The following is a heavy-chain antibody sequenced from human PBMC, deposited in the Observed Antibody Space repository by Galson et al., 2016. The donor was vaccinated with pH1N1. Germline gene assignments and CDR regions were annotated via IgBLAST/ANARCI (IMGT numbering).Heavy chain of an antibody. V-gene: IGHV4-31*03. CDR3: ARRFSEFLEGLPADAFDI. J-gene: IGHJ3*02. Sequence: TLSLTCTVSGGSISSDGSYWSWIRQHPGKGLEWIGYSYYTGSSYYNPSLKSRVSISLDTSKNNFSRELSYVTAAGTAVYYCARRFSEFLEGLPADAFDICGQWTMVTVSS. D-gene: IGHD3-10*01. CDR2: SYYTGSS. CDR1: GGSISSDGSY.